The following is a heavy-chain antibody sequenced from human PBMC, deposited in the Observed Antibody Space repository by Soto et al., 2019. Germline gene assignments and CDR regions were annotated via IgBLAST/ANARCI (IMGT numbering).Heavy chain of an antibody. Sequence: GGSLRLSCAASGFTFGSYSMHWVRQAQGKGLEWVSSISSSGDTYYANSLKGRLTISRDYAKNSLSLQMNSLRAEDTAVYYCAREETAWPLAYGLDVWGQGTTVTVS. CDR2: ISSSGDT. J-gene: IGHJ6*02. CDR3: AREETAWPLAYGLDV. CDR1: GFTFGSYS. D-gene: IGHD2-21*02. V-gene: IGHV3-21*01.